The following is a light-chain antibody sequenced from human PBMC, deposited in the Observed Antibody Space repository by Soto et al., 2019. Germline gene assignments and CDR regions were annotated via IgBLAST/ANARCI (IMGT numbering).Light chain of an antibody. Sequence: EIVLTQSPGTLSLSPGERATLSCRASQSVSSSYLAWYQQKPGQAPRLLIHSASTRAPGIPDRFSASGAGTDFTLTISRLEPEDSAVYYCQQYSASPRTFGPGTKVEI. CDR2: SAS. CDR3: QQYSASPRT. J-gene: IGKJ1*01. CDR1: QSVSSSY. V-gene: IGKV3-20*01.